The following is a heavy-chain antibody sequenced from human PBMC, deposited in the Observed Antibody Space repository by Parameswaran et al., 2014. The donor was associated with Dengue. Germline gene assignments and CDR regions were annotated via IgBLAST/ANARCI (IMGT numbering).Heavy chain of an antibody. Sequence: WVRQAPGQGLEWMGWMNPNSGNTGYAQKFQGRVTMTRNTSISTAYMELSSLRSEDTAVYYCARGVRVSSGRHSNTIYLDYWGQGTLVTVSS. D-gene: IGHD3-22*01. CDR3: ARGVRVSSGRHSNTIYLDY. J-gene: IGHJ4*02. V-gene: IGHV1-8*01. CDR2: MNPNSGNT.